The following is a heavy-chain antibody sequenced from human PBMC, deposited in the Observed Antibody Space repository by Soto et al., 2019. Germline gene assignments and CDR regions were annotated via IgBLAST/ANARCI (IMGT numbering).Heavy chain of an antibody. D-gene: IGHD6-6*01. V-gene: IGHV3-11*06. CDR2: ISSSSDYT. J-gene: IGHJ5*02. CDR3: AKDLIAARPDLDWFDP. CDR1: GFTFSGFY. Sequence: PGGSLRLSCAVSGFTFSGFYMSWIRQAPGKGLQWISHISSSSDYTHYADSVKGRFTISRDNSKNTLYLQMNSLRAEDTAVYYCAKDLIAARPDLDWFDPWGQGTLVTVSS.